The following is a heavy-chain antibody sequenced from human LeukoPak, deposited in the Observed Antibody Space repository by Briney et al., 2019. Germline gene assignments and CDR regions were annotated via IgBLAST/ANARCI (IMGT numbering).Heavy chain of an antibody. D-gene: IGHD3-10*01. J-gene: IGHJ3*02. CDR1: GFTFNNAW. CDR2: IRSKTDYGTT. CDR3: TTRELRYYGSGTYPVAFDI. Sequence: PGGSLRLSCAASGFTFNNAWMNWVRLAPGKGLEWVGRIRSKTDYGTTDYAAPVKGRFTVSRDDSIHTLYLQMHSLKTEDTAVYHCTTRELRYYGSGTYPVAFDIWGQGTMVTVSS. V-gene: IGHV3-15*01.